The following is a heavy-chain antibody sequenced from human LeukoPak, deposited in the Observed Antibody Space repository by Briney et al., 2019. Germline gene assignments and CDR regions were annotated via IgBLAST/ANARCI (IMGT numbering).Heavy chain of an antibody. J-gene: IGHJ4*02. CDR1: GFSVSDYY. D-gene: IGHD1-26*01. Sequence: GGSLRLSCAASGFSVSDYYMNWIRQAPGKGLEWVSYISSSCNTIYYADSVKGRFTISSDNAKNSLYLQMNSLRAEDTAVYYCASEVGADSRDFDYWGQGTLVTVSS. CDR3: ASEVGADSRDFDY. V-gene: IGHV3-11*04. CDR2: ISSSCNTI.